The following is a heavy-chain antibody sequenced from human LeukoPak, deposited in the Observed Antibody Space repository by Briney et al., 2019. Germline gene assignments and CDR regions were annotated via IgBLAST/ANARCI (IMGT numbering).Heavy chain of an antibody. J-gene: IGHJ4*02. V-gene: IGHV4-34*01. CDR2: INHSGST. CDR3: ARGPRNYYGSSGYKSYFDY. Sequence: SETLSLTCAVYIGSFSDYYWAWIRQPPGKGLEWIGEINHSGSTNFSPSLKSRVTISLDTSKNQCSLKLSSVTAADTAVYYCARGPRNYYGSSGYKSYFDYWGQGTLVTVSS. D-gene: IGHD3-22*01. CDR1: IGSFSDYY.